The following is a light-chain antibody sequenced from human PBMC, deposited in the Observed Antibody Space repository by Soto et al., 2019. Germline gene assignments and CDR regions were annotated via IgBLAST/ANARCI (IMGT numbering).Light chain of an antibody. CDR3: QQFVMSPPGYT. CDR1: QSVSGTY. V-gene: IGKV3-20*01. J-gene: IGKJ2*01. CDR2: GAS. Sequence: EIVLTQSPGTLSLSPGERATLSCRASQSVSGTYLAWYQHRSGQALRLLIYGASNRATGIPDRFSGSGSGTAFTLTVSRLAPEDSAVYYCQQFVMSPPGYTFGQGTKLEIK.